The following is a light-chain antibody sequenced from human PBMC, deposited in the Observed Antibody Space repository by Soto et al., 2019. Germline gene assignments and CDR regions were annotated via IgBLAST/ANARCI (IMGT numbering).Light chain of an antibody. J-gene: IGKJ5*01. CDR3: QPYENLPT. CDR2: DAS. Sequence: ITQQAAALSAYVGDRVTITCQASQNINNYLNWYQQKPGRAPKLLIYDASNLEAGVPSRFRGSGSGTDFTFTISRLQPEDIATYYCQPYENLPTFGQGTRLEIK. V-gene: IGKV1-33*01. CDR1: QNINNY.